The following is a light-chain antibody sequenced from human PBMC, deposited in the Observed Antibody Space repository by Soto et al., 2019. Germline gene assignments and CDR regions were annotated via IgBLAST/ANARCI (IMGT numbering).Light chain of an antibody. J-gene: IGKJ2*01. CDR1: QSLVYSDGNTY. CDR2: KVS. CDR3: VQGTHWPPNT. Sequence: DVVMTQSPLSLPVTLGQPASISCRSSQSLVYSDGNTYLNWFQQRPGQSPRRLIYKVSNRDSGGPGRFSGSGSGTDFTLKISRVEAEDVGVYYCVQGTHWPPNTFGQGTKLEIK. V-gene: IGKV2-30*01.